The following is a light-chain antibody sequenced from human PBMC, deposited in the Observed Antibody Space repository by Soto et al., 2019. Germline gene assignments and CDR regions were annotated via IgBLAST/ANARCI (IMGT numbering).Light chain of an antibody. V-gene: IGLV2-14*03. Sequence: QSALTQPASVSGSPGQSITISCTGTSSDVGHPYNYVSWYQQHPGKAPKLLIFKVSNRPSGISGRFSGSKSGNTASLTISGLQAEDEADYYCMSFIDSTSTHWVLGGGTKAHRP. CDR2: KVS. CDR1: SSDVGHPYNY. J-gene: IGLJ3*02. CDR3: MSFIDSTSTHWV.